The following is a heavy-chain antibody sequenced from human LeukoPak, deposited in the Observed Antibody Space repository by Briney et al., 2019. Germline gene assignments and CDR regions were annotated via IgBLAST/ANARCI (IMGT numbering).Heavy chain of an antibody. J-gene: IGHJ5*02. V-gene: IGHV1-69*13. D-gene: IGHD3-10*01. CDR3: ARDRDITGWFGES. Sequence: SVKVSCKASGGTFSSYAISWVRQAPGQGLEWMGGIIPIFGTANYAQKFQGRVTITADESTSTAYMELSSLRSEDTAVYYCARDRDITGWFGESWGQGTLVTVSS. CDR1: GGTFSSYA. CDR2: IIPIFGTA.